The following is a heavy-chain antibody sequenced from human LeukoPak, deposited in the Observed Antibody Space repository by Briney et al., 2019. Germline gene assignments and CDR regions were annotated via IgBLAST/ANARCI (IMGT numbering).Heavy chain of an antibody. Sequence: ASVKVSCKASGYTFTGYYMHWVRQAPGQGLEWMGIINPSGGSTSYAQKFQGRVTMTRDMSTSTVYMELSSLRSEDTAVYYCARGYRWEAFDIWGQGTMVTVSS. V-gene: IGHV1-46*01. CDR1: GYTFTGYY. CDR3: ARGYRWEAFDI. CDR2: INPSGGST. J-gene: IGHJ3*02. D-gene: IGHD3-16*02.